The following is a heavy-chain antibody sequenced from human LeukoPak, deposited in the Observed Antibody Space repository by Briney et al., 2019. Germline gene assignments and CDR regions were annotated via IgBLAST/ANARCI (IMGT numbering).Heavy chain of an antibody. CDR1: GFTFSSYG. CDR3: ARDHVVVTATLDY. Sequence: PGGSLRLSCAASGFTFSSYGMHWVRQAPGKGLEWVAVIWYDRSNKYYADSVKGRFTISRDNSKNTLYLQMNSLRAEDTAVYYCARDHVVVTATLDYWGQGTLVTVSS. V-gene: IGHV3-33*01. CDR2: IWYDRSNK. D-gene: IGHD2-21*02. J-gene: IGHJ4*02.